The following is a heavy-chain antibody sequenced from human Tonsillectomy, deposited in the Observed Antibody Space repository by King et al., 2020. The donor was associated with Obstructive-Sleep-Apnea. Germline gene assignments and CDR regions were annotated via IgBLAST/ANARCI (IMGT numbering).Heavy chain of an antibody. V-gene: IGHV3-9*01. D-gene: IGHD3-10*01. CDR2: ISWNSGSI. CDR3: AKDPTSTITMVRGVIRGGGYFDY. Sequence: VQLVESGGGLVQPGRSLRLSCAASGFTFDDYAMHWVRQAPGKGLEGVSGISWNSGSIGYADSVKGRFTISRDNAKNSLYLQMNSLRAEDTALYYCAKDPTSTITMVRGVIRGGGYFDYWGQGTLVTVSS. J-gene: IGHJ4*02. CDR1: GFTFDDYA.